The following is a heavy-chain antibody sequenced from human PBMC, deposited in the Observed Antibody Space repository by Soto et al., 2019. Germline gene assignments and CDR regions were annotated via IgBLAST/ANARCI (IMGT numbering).Heavy chain of an antibody. CDR1: GGTFSSYA. V-gene: IGHV1-69*05. Sequence: QVQLVQSGAEVKKPGSSVKVSCKASGGTFSSYAISWVRQARGQGLEWMGGIIRIFGTADYAQKFQGRVTRITDESTSTGYIKFSILSSEVTDVYYCATPASGYYYVGMDDWGQWTKV. CDR2: IIRIFGTA. CDR3: ATPASGYYYVGMDD. J-gene: IGHJ6*01. D-gene: IGHD3-10*01.